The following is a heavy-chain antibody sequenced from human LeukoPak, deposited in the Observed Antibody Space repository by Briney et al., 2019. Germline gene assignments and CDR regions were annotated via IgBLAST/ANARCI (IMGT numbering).Heavy chain of an antibody. Sequence: GGSLRLSCAASGFTVSSKYTTWVRQAPGKGLEWVSVIYNGDDTNYADSVKGRSTISRDNSKNTLDLQMNSLRGDDTAVYYCARASQWLAFDYWGQGTLVTVSS. D-gene: IGHD6-19*01. J-gene: IGHJ4*02. CDR3: ARASQWLAFDY. CDR1: GFTVSSKY. CDR2: IYNGDDT. V-gene: IGHV3-66*01.